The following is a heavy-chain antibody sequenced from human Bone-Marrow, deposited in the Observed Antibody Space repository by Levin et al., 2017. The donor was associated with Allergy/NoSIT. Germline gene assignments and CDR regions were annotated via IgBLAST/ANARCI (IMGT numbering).Heavy chain of an antibody. D-gene: IGHD6-19*01. CDR3: ARAIAVAGRIDY. Sequence: SETLSLTCAVYGGSFSGYYWSWIRQPPGKGLEWIGEINHSGSTNYNPSLKSRVTISVDTSKNQFSLKLSSVTAADTAVYYCARAIAVAGRIDYWGQGTLVTVSS. CDR2: INHSGST. V-gene: IGHV4-34*01. CDR1: GGSFSGYY. J-gene: IGHJ4*02.